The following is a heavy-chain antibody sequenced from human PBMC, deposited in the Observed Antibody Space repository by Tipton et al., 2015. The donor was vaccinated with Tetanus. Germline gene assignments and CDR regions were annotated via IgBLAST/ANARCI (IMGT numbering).Heavy chain of an antibody. D-gene: IGHD3-16*01. CDR1: GFTFSSYA. CDR2: ISGSGGST. V-gene: IGHV3-23*01. CDR3: VKDRVWVGVGFDY. Sequence: CAASGFTFSSYAMSWVRQAPGKGLEWVSAISGSGGSTYYADSVKGRFTISRDNSKNTLYLQMNSLRAEDTAVYYCVKDRVWVGVGFDYWGQGTLVTVSS. J-gene: IGHJ4*02.